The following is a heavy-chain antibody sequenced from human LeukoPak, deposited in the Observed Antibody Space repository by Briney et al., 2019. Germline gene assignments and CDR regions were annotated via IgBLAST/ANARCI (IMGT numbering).Heavy chain of an antibody. V-gene: IGHV3-23*01. Sequence: XLXCAAXXFTXSNXXMTWVXQXPGXGLEWVSSLTGGSSKSEQADSVKGRFSISRDNSKNTLYLQMNSLIAEDTAVYYCVRGWHQLGSWGRGTLVTVSS. CDR3: VRGWHQLGS. CDR2: LTGGSSKS. CDR1: XFTXSNXX. D-gene: IGHD7-27*01. J-gene: IGHJ5*02.